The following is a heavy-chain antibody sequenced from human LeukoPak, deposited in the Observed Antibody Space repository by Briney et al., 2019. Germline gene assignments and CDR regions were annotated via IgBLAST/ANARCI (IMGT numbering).Heavy chain of an antibody. D-gene: IGHD3-10*01. J-gene: IGHJ3*02. CDR1: GYTFTGYY. Sequence: SVKVSCKASGYTFTGYYMDWVRQPPGQGLERMGWINANSGGTNYAQKFQGRVTITRDTSISTAYMELSRLRSDDTAVYYCASQWSGSGSRDAFDIWGQGTMVTVSS. V-gene: IGHV1-2*02. CDR2: INANSGGT. CDR3: ASQWSGSGSRDAFDI.